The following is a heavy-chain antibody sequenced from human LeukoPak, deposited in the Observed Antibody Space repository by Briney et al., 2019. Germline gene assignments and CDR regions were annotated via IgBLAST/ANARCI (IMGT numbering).Heavy chain of an antibody. V-gene: IGHV1-18*01. J-gene: IGHJ6*02. Sequence: ASVKVSCKASGYTFTSYGISWVRQAPGQGLEWMGWISAYNGNTNYAQELQGRVTMTTDTSTSTAYMELRSLRSDDTAVYYCARDSIAAAGIFYYGMDVWGQGTTVTVSS. D-gene: IGHD6-13*01. CDR2: ISAYNGNT. CDR3: ARDSIAAAGIFYYGMDV. CDR1: GYTFTSYG.